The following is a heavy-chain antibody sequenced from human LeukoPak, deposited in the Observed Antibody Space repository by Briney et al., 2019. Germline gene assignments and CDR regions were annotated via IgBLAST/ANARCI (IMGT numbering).Heavy chain of an antibody. D-gene: IGHD5-12*01. J-gene: IGHJ5*02. Sequence: ASVKVSXKASGYTFTSYDINWVRQANGQGLEWMGWMNPNSGNTGYAQKFQGRVTMTRNTSISTAYMELSSLRSEDTAVYYCARGLGGYQPLNWFDPWGQGTLVTVSS. CDR2: MNPNSGNT. CDR3: ARGLGGYQPLNWFDP. CDR1: GYTFTSYD. V-gene: IGHV1-8*01.